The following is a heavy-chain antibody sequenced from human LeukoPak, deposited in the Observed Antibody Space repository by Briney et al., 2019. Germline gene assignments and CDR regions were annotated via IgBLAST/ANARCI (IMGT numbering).Heavy chain of an antibody. CDR3: ARDGQPIDYYDVDGYYVKWFDS. J-gene: IGHJ5*01. CDR2: IKPDGSEK. V-gene: IGHV3-7*01. D-gene: IGHD3-22*01. Sequence: GGSLRLSCVGSGFSFSSYWMNWVRQAPGKGLEWVANIKPDGSEKNFVDSVKGRFTVSRDNANNALCLQMYTLRDEDTAVYYCARDGQPIDYYDVDGYYVKWFDSWGQGTLVTVSS. CDR1: GFSFSSYW.